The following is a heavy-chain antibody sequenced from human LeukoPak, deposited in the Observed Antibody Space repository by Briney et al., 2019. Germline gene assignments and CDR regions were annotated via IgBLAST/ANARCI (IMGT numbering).Heavy chain of an antibody. CDR3: ARVPDSSGYYV. CDR2: ISYDGSNK. CDR1: GFTFSSYA. D-gene: IGHD3-22*01. Sequence: GRSLRLSCAASGFTFSSYAMHWVRQAPGKGLEWVAVISYDGSNKYYADSVKGRFTISRDNSKNTLYLQMNSLRAEDTAVYYCARVPDSSGYYVWGQGTLVTVSS. J-gene: IGHJ4*02. V-gene: IGHV3-30-3*01.